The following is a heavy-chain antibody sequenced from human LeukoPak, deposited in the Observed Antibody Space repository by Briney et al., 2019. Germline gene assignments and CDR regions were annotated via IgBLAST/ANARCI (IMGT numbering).Heavy chain of an antibody. CDR3: ARQLRYSYIKD. CDR2: IYYSGST. Sequence: SETLSLTCTVSGGSISSYYWSWIRQPPGKGLEWIGYIYYSGSTNYNPSLKSRVTISVDTSKNQFSLKLSSVTAADTAVYYCARQLRYSYIKDWGQGTLVIVSS. J-gene: IGHJ4*02. D-gene: IGHD5-18*01. CDR1: GGSISSYY. V-gene: IGHV4-59*08.